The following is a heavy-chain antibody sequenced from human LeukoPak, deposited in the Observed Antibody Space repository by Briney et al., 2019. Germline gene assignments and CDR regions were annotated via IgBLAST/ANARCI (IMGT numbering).Heavy chain of an antibody. J-gene: IGHJ4*02. CDR1: GCTFDDYA. CDR2: ISWNSGSI. Sequence: GGSLRLSCAASGCTFDDYAMHWVRQAPGKGLEWVSGISWNSGSIGYADSVKGRFTISRDNAKNSLYLQMNSLRAEDTALYYCAKDRYSSGWYGNFDYWGQGTLVTVSS. D-gene: IGHD6-19*01. V-gene: IGHV3-9*01. CDR3: AKDRYSSGWYGNFDY.